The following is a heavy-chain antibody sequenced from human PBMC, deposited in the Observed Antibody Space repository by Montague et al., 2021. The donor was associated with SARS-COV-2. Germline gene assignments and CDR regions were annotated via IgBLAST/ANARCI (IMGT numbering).Heavy chain of an antibody. CDR2: IFYSGSA. CDR1: GGSISSGDYY. Sequence: TLSLTCTVSGGSISSGDYYWSWIRQPPGKGLEWIGYIFYSGSAYYSPSLESRSTISIDTSKNQFSLRLTSVTAADTAVYYCARVRDSGGLDSWGQGTLVTVSS. J-gene: IGHJ4*02. V-gene: IGHV4-30-4*08. D-gene: IGHD2-15*01. CDR3: ARVRDSGGLDS.